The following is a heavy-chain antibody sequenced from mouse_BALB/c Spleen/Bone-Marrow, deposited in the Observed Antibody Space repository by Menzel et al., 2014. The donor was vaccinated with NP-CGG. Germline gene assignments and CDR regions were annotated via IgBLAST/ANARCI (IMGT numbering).Heavy chain of an antibody. CDR3: AITTVVATGDY. CDR1: GYTFTSYW. Sequence: QVQLQQSGAELVKPGASVKLSCKASGYTFTSYWMHWVKQRPGQGLEWIGEIDPSDSYTNYNQKFKGKATLTVDKSSSTAYMQLSSLTSEDPAVYYCAITTVVATGDYWGQGTTLTVSS. CDR2: IDPSDSYT. D-gene: IGHD1-1*01. V-gene: IGHV1-69*02. J-gene: IGHJ2*01.